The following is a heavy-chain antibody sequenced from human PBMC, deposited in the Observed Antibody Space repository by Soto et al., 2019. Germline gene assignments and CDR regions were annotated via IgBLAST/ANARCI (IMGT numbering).Heavy chain of an antibody. J-gene: IGHJ4*02. CDR2: ISAYNGNT. D-gene: IGHD2-8*01. CDR1: GYTFTSYG. V-gene: IGHV1-18*01. CDR3: AGVIVLMVYDIPSYYFDY. Sequence: ASVKVSCKASGYTFTSYGISWVRQAPGQGLEWMGWISAYNGNTNYAQKLQGRVTMTTDTSTSTAYMELRSLRSDDTAVYYCAGVIVLMVYDIPSYYFDYWGQGTLVTVSS.